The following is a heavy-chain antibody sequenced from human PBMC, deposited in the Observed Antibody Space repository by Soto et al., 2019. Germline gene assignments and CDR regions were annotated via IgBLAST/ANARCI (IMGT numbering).Heavy chain of an antibody. Sequence: QVQLVESGGGVVQPGRSLRLSCAASGFTFSAYGMHWVRQAPGKGLEWVASISYADGSNTYYADYVKGRFTISRDNSKNTLYLQMNSLRAEDTAVYYCAAKGSSHYGDYVFYYWGQGTQVTVSS. J-gene: IGHJ4*02. CDR1: GFTFSAYG. CDR3: AAKGSSHYGDYVFYY. CDR2: ISYADGSNT. D-gene: IGHD4-17*01. V-gene: IGHV3-30*03.